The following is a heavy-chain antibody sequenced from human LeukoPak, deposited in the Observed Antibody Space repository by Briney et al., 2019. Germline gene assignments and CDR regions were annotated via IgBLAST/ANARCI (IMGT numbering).Heavy chain of an antibody. V-gene: IGHV4-39*07. CDR1: GGSMSSSSYY. Sequence: PSEILSLTCTVSGGSMSSSSYYWGWIRQPPGKGLEWIGSIYHSGHSDYNPSLKSRATISVDTSKNQFSLKLSSVTAADTAVYYCARGPPHGDDILTGPGDYWGQGTLVTVSS. CDR2: IYHSGHS. D-gene: IGHD3-9*01. CDR3: ARGPPHGDDILTGPGDY. J-gene: IGHJ4*02.